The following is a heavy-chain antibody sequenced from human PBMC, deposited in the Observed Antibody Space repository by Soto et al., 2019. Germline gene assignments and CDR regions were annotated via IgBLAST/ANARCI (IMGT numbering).Heavy chain of an antibody. Sequence: EVQLLESGGGLVQPGGSLRLSCAASGFTFNTYAMNWVRQAPGKGLEWVSGISGSGGTTYYADSLKGRFTISRDNSKNTLYLQMNSLRAEDSAVYYCAKLSASGGYHYYGMDVWGQGTTVTVSS. CDR2: ISGSGGTT. V-gene: IGHV3-23*01. CDR1: GFTFNTYA. CDR3: AKLSASGGYHYYGMDV. D-gene: IGHD3-10*01. J-gene: IGHJ6*02.